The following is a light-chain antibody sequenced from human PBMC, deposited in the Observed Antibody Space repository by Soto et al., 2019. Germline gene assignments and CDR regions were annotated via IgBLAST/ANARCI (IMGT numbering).Light chain of an antibody. CDR1: QIVSNDY. J-gene: IGKJ5*01. CDR3: QQYGNSPVT. Sequence: EIVLTQSPDTLSLSPGESPTLSCRASQIVSNDYLAWYQQKPGQAPRLLVYGASSRATGIPDRFSGSGSGTDFTLTIGRLEPEDFAVYYCQQYGNSPVTFGQGTRLEIK. CDR2: GAS. V-gene: IGKV3-20*01.